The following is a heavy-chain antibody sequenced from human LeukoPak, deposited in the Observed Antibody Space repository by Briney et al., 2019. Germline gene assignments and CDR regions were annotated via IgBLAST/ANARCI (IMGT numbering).Heavy chain of an antibody. CDR3: ARRHLDGSGWYGDFDY. V-gene: IGHV4-39*07. D-gene: IGHD6-19*01. Sequence: PSETLSLTCTVSGGSISSSSYYWGWIRQPPGRGLEWIGSIYYSGSTYYNPSLKSRVTISVDTSKNQFSLKLSSVTAADTAVYYCARRHLDGSGWYGDFDYWGQGTLVTVSS. CDR1: GGSISSSSYY. J-gene: IGHJ4*02. CDR2: IYYSGST.